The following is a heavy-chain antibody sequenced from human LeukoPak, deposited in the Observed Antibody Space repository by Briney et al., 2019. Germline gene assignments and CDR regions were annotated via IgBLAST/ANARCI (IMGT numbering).Heavy chain of an antibody. D-gene: IGHD3-10*01. CDR3: AKDVTVVRGVDHLDY. CDR2: ISGSGGGT. J-gene: IGHJ4*02. V-gene: IGHV3-23*01. CDR1: GFTLSTYA. Sequence: PGGSLRLSCAASGFTLSTYAMSWVRQAPGKGLEWVSGISGSGGGTYYADSVKGRFTISRDSSKNTLYLQMNSLRAEDTAVYYCAKDVTVVRGVDHLDYWGQGTLVTVSS.